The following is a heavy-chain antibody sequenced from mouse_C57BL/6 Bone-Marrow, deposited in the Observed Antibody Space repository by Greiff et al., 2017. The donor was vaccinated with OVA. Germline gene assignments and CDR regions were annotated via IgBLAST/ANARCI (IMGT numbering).Heavy chain of an antibody. CDR3: MGPFDY. Sequence: QVQLQQSGAELVRPGASVTLSCKASGYTFTDYEMHWVKQTPVHGLEWIGAIDPETGGTAYNQKFKGKAILTAAKSSSTAYMELRSLTSEDSAVYYCMGPFDYWGQGTTLTVSS. J-gene: IGHJ2*01. CDR1: GYTFTDYE. V-gene: IGHV1-15*01. CDR2: IDPETGGT.